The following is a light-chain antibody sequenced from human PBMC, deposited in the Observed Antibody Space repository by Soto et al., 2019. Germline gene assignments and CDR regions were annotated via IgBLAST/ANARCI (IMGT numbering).Light chain of an antibody. CDR2: EVS. Sequence: DIQMTQSPSTLSASVGDRVTITCRASQSIGNWLAWYQQKPGKAPKVLIYEVSSLESGVPARFSGSGSGTEFTLTISSLQPDDFATYYCQQYYMYWTFGQGTKVELK. CDR1: QSIGNW. CDR3: QQYYMYWT. V-gene: IGKV1-5*03. J-gene: IGKJ1*01.